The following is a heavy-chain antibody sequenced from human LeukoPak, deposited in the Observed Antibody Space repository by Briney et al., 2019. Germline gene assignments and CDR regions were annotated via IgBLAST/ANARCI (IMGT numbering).Heavy chain of an antibody. J-gene: IGHJ2*01. Sequence: SETLSLTCSVSDDSITMYYWTWIRQPPGKGLEWIGYVDHTGSTNFNPSLNGRVSISRDTSKNLFSLRLQSVTAAETAVYYCARTLWQDWYFDLWGRGTLVTVSS. CDR1: DDSITMYY. V-gene: IGHV4-59*01. CDR3: ARTLWQDWYFDL. CDR2: VDHTGST. D-gene: IGHD2-21*01.